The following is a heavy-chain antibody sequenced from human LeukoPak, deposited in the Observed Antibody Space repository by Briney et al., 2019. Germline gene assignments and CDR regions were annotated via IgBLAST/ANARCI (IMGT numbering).Heavy chain of an antibody. CDR2: ISSSGSSI. CDR1: GFTFSDYY. J-gene: IGHJ4*02. CDR3: ASAPLFNYYDSSGYYFFW. V-gene: IGHV3-11*01. Sequence: KPGGSLRLSCAASGFTFSDYYMSWIRQAPGKGLEWVSYISSSGSSIYYADSVKGRFTISRDNAKNSLYLQMNSLRAEDTAVYSCASAPLFNYYDSSGYYFFWWGQGTLVTVSS. D-gene: IGHD3-22*01.